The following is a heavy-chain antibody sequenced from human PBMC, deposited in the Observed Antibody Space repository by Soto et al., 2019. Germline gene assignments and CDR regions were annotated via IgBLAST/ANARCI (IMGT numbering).Heavy chain of an antibody. CDR3: ARHPYGSGRKGFDY. Sequence: QVQLVESGGGVVQPGRSLRLSCAASGFTFSSYAMHWVRQAPGKGLEWVAVISDDGSNKYFADSVKGRFTISRDNSKNRLDLQMNSLRAEDTAVYYCARHPYGSGRKGFDYWGRGTLVTVSS. D-gene: IGHD3-10*01. J-gene: IGHJ4*02. CDR1: GFTFSSYA. CDR2: ISDDGSNK. V-gene: IGHV3-30-3*01.